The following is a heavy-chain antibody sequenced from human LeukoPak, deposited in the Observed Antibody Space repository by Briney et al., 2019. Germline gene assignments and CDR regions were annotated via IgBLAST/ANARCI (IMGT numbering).Heavy chain of an antibody. D-gene: IGHD3-10*01. CDR2: IYYSGST. J-gene: IGHJ5*02. Sequence: SETLSLTCTVSGGSISSYYWSWIRQPPGKGLEWIGYIYYSGSTNYNPSLKSRVTISVDTSKNQFSLKLSSVTAADTAVYYCARREVVRGVPNWFDPWGQGTLVTVSS. V-gene: IGHV4-59*08. CDR3: ARREVVRGVPNWFDP. CDR1: GGSISSYY.